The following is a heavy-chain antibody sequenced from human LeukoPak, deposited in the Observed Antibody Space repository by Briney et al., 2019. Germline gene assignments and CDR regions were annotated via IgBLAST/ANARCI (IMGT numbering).Heavy chain of an antibody. CDR3: ARHELYSSSYIFDS. D-gene: IGHD6-13*01. CDR2: ISFDGSNK. Sequence: GRSLRLSCAASGFTFSNYAMHWVRQAPGKGLEWVALISFDGSNKYYANSVKGRFTISRDNSENTLCLQMNSLRIEDTAMYYCARHELYSSSYIFDSWGQGTLVTVSS. V-gene: IGHV3-30-3*01. J-gene: IGHJ4*02. CDR1: GFTFSNYA.